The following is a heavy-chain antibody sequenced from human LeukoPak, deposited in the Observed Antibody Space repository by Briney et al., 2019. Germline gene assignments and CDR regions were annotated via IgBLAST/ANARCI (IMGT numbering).Heavy chain of an antibody. V-gene: IGHV3-21*01. CDR1: GFTFSSYA. Sequence: GGSLRLSCAASGFTFSSYAMSWVRQAPGKGLEWVSSISSSSSYIYYADSVKGRFTISRDNAKNSLYLQMNSLRAEDTAVYYCARVWGMRLRHAFDIWGQGTMVTVSS. J-gene: IGHJ3*02. CDR3: ARVWGMRLRHAFDI. D-gene: IGHD7-27*01. CDR2: ISSSSSYI.